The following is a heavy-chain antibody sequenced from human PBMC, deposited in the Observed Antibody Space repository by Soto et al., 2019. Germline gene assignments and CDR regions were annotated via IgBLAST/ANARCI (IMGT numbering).Heavy chain of an antibody. CDR3: ARGSQGGDSSGQVDAFDI. CDR1: GFTFSSYA. D-gene: IGHD3-22*01. Sequence: QVQLVESGGGVVQPGRSLRLSCAASGFTFSSYAMHWVRQAPGKGLEWVAVISYDGSNKYYADSVKGRFTISRDNSKNTLYQQMNSLRAEDTAVYYCARGSQGGDSSGQVDAFDIWGQGTMVTVSS. V-gene: IGHV3-30-3*01. J-gene: IGHJ3*02. CDR2: ISYDGSNK.